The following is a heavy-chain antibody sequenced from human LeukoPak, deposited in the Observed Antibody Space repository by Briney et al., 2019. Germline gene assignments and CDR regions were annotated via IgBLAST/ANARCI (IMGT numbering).Heavy chain of an antibody. V-gene: IGHV3-23*01. J-gene: IGHJ4*02. CDR3: AKYSSSYPLGYFDY. CDR2: ISVSGGST. D-gene: IGHD6-13*01. CDR1: GFTFSSYA. Sequence: GGSLRLSCAASGFTFSSYAMSWVRQAPGKGLEWVSAISVSGGSTYYADSVKGRFTISRDNSKNTLFLQMNSLRAGDTALYYCAKYSSSYPLGYFDYWGQGTLVTVSS.